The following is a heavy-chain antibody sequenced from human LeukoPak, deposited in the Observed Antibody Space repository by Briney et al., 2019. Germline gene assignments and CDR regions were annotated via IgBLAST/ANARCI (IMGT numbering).Heavy chain of an antibody. CDR2: ISAYNGNT. V-gene: IGHV1-18*01. D-gene: IGHD3-10*01. CDR1: GYTFTSDG. CDR3: ARDGVGGDSYFDC. Sequence: ASVKVSCKASGYTFTSDGISWVRQAPGEGLEWMGWISAYNGNTNYAQKPQGRVTMTTDTSTSTAYMELRSLRSDDTAVYYCARDGVGGDSYFDCWGQGTLVTVSS. J-gene: IGHJ4*02.